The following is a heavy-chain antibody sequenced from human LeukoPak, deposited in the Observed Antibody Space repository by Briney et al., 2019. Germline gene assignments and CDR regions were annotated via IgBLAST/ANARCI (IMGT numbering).Heavy chain of an antibody. CDR2: INQDESKK. CDR3: ARDHAYRADY. J-gene: IGHJ4*02. Sequence: PGGSVRLSCAASGFTFSNDLMCWVRQAPGKGLEWVANINQDESKKYYSDSVKGRITISRDNAKNSLYLQMSSLTAEDTAIYYCARDHAYRADYWGQGTLVTVSS. V-gene: IGHV3-7*01. CDR1: GFTFSNDL. D-gene: IGHD2-2*01.